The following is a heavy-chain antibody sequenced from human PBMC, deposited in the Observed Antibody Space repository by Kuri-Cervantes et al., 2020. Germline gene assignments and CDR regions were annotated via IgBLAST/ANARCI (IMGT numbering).Heavy chain of an antibody. CDR1: SGSISSYNW. D-gene: IGHD3-16*01. CDR3: ARGGRMMTFGGEIVSDALDI. Sequence: SENLSLTCAVSSGSISSYNWWSWVRQPPGKGLEWIGEVFRDGKTNYNPSLKSRLILSVDKSQNHLSLSLTSVTAADTAVYYCARGGRMMTFGGEIVSDALDIWGPGTRVTVSS. V-gene: IGHV4-4*02. J-gene: IGHJ4*03. CDR2: VFRDGKT.